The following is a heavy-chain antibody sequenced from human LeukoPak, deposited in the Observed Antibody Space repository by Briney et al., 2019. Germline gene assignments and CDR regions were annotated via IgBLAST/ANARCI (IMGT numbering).Heavy chain of an antibody. Sequence: GGSLRLSCAASGFTVSSSYMSWVRQAPGKGLEWVSIIYSGGTTYYADSVEGRFTVSRDNSKNTLYLQMNSLRAEDTAVYYCAKTLTQWEPRELYYYGMDVWGQGTTVTVSS. V-gene: IGHV3-53*05. D-gene: IGHD1-26*01. J-gene: IGHJ6*02. CDR1: GFTVSSSY. CDR3: AKTLTQWEPRELYYYGMDV. CDR2: IYSGGTT.